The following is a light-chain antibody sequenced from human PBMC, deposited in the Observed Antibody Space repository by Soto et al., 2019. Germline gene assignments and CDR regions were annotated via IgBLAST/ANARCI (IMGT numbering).Light chain of an antibody. CDR3: QEYNDWPRGT. CDR2: AAS. J-gene: IGKJ1*01. CDR1: QSVNTN. V-gene: IGKV3-15*01. Sequence: EVVRTQSPATLSASPGERATLSCRASQSVNTNLAWYQKKPGQAPTVLVYAASTRATGIPDIFSGSGSGTDFTLTISSLQTEDFALYYCQEYNDWPRGTFGQGTKVEVK.